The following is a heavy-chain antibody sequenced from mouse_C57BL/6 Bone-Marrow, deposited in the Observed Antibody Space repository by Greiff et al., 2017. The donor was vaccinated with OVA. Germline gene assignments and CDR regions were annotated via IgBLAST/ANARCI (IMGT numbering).Heavy chain of an antibody. CDR2: IDPSDSYT. Sequence: VQLQQPGAELVMPGASVKLSCKASGYTFTSYWMHWVKQRPGQGLEWIGEIDPSDSYTNYNQKFKGKSTLTVDKSSSTAYMQLSSLPSEDSAVYYCARRAYYSNYFDDWGQGTTLTVAS. CDR3: ARRAYYSNYFDD. J-gene: IGHJ2*01. D-gene: IGHD2-5*01. CDR1: GYTFTSYW. V-gene: IGHV1-69*01.